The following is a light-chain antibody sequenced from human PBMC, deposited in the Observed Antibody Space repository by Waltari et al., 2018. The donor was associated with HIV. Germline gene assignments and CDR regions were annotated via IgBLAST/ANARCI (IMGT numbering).Light chain of an antibody. V-gene: IGLV3-1*01. CDR2: QAT. CDR3: QAWDSGTIV. J-gene: IGLJ3*02. CDR1: NLGHKY. Sequence: SYDLTQPPSVSVSSGQTATVTCSGVNLGHKYVSWYQEMSRQSPVLVIYQATKRPPGIAERFFGSTSENTATLTIYETQPLDEAHYSCQAWDSGTIVFGGGTNLTVL.